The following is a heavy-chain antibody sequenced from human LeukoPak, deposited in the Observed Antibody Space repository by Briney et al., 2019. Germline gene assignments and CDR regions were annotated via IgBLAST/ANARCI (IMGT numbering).Heavy chain of an antibody. J-gene: IGHJ4*02. V-gene: IGHV4-39*01. CDR1: GGSISSRNYY. Sequence: PSETLSLTCTVSGGSISSRNYYRVWIRQPPGKGLEWIVSMYHTGNIYHNPSLESRASISVDTSKNQFSVRLSSVTAADTAVYYCARHLYYYGSGSRYFDYWGQGTLVTVSS. D-gene: IGHD3-10*01. CDR3: ARHLYYYGSGSRYFDY. CDR2: MYHTGNI.